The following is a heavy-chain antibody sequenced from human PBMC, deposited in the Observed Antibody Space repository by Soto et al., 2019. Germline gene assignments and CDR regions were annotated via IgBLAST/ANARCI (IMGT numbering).Heavy chain of an antibody. V-gene: IGHV4-59*01. Sequence: PSETLSLTCTVSGGSISSDYWSWIRQPPGKGLEWIGYIYYRGTTNYNPSLKSRVAISVDTSKNQFSLKLSSVTAADTAVYYCARAFFGVIVTENYYYYGMDVWGKGTTVTVSS. J-gene: IGHJ6*04. CDR3: ARAFFGVIVTENYYYYGMDV. D-gene: IGHD3-3*01. CDR1: GGSISSDY. CDR2: IYYRGTT.